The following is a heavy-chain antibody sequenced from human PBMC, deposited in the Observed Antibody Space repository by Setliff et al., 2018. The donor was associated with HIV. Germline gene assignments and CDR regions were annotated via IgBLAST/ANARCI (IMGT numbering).Heavy chain of an antibody. J-gene: IGHJ6*02. V-gene: IGHV4-4*09. CDR3: ARAAAAGRPYYYYFGLDV. Sequence: SETLSLTCTVSGGSISSYYWSWIRQPAGKGLEWIGYIYTGGSTNYNPSLKSRVTISVDTSKNQFSLKLSSVIAADMAVYYCARAAAAGRPYYYYFGLDVWGQGTTVTVSS. CDR1: GGSISSYY. CDR2: IYTGGST. D-gene: IGHD6-13*01.